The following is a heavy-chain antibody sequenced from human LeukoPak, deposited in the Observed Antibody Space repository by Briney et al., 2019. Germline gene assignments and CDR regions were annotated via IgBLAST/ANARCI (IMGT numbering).Heavy chain of an antibody. CDR1: GYTFTGYY. J-gene: IGHJ4*02. CDR2: MNPNSGNT. D-gene: IGHD3-22*01. CDR3: ARVGDSSGYLIGY. Sequence: RASVKVSCKASGYTFTGYYMHWVRQATGQGLEWMGWMNPNSGNTGYAQKFQGRVTITRNTSISTAYMELSSLRSEDTAVYYCARVGDSSGYLIGYWGQGTLVTVSS. V-gene: IGHV1-8*03.